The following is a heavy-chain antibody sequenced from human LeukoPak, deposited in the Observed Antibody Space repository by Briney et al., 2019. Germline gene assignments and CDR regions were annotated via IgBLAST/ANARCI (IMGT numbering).Heavy chain of an antibody. CDR3: ASRSIAAQVSSFFDY. D-gene: IGHD6-6*01. CDR1: GGTFSSYA. Sequence: ASVKVSCKASGGTFSSYAISWVRQAPGQGLEWMGGIIPIFGTANYAQKFQGRVTITADESTSTAYMELSSLRSEDTAVYYCASRSIAAQVSSFFDYWGQGTLVTVSS. CDR2: IIPIFGTA. J-gene: IGHJ4*02. V-gene: IGHV1-69*13.